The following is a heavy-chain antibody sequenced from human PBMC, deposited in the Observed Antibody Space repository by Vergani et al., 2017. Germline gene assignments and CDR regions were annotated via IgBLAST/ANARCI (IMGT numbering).Heavy chain of an antibody. CDR2: INPSGGST. Sequence: QVQLVQSGAEVKKPGASVKVSCKASGYTFTSYYMHWVRQATGQGLEWMGIINPSGGSTSYAQKVQGRVTMNRDKSTSTVYMELSSLRSEDTAVYYFARIQLSPAYYYDGMDVWGQGTTVTVSS. J-gene: IGHJ6*02. CDR3: ARIQLSPAYYYDGMDV. CDR1: GYTFTSYY. V-gene: IGHV1-46*01. D-gene: IGHD5-18*01.